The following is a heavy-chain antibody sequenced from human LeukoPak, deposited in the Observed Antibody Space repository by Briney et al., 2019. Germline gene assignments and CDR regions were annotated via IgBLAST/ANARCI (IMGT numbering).Heavy chain of an antibody. CDR3: ARFYYDSSGYYPDYFDY. CDR1: GGSISSGDYY. V-gene: IGHV4-30-4*01. D-gene: IGHD3-22*01. Sequence: SQTLSLTCTVSGGSISSGDYYWSWIRQPPGKGLEWIGYIYYSGSTYYNPSLKSRVTISVDTSKNQFSLKLSSVTAADTAVYYCARFYYDSSGYYPDYFDYWGQRTLVTVSS. CDR2: IYYSGST. J-gene: IGHJ4*02.